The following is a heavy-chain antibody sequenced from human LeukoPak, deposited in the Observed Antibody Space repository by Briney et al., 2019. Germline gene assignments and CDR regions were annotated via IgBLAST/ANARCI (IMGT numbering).Heavy chain of an antibody. J-gene: IGHJ4*02. CDR2: ISSSGSTI. V-gene: IGHV3-11*01. CDR3: AKRATSLSSYSGILFDS. D-gene: IGHD1-26*01. Sequence: GGSLRLSCAASGFTFSDYYMSWIRQAPGKGLEWVSYISSSGSTIYYADSVKGRFTISRDNAKNSLYLQMNSLRAEDTAVYYCAKRATSLSSYSGILFDSWGQGTLVTVSS. CDR1: GFTFSDYY.